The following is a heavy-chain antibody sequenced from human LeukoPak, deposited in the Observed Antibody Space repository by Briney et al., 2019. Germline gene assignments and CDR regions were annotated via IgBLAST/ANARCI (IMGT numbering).Heavy chain of an antibody. CDR2: IGGSSGGT. J-gene: IGHJ4*02. D-gene: IGHD4-11*01. V-gene: IGHV3-23*01. CDR1: GFTFSSYT. CDR3: AKGAYDHSNYCDY. Sequence: GGSLRLSCAASGFTFSSYTMNWVRQAPGKGLEWVSSIGGSSGGTYYAESVKGRFTISRDNSKNTLYLQMNSLRPEDTAVYYCAKGAYDHSNYCDYWGQGTLVTVSS.